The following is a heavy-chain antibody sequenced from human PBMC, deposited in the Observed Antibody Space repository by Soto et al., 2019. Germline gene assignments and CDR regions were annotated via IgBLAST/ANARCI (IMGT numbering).Heavy chain of an antibody. D-gene: IGHD1-26*01. Sequence: GSLSLTCAVYGGSFSGYYWSWIRQPPGKGLEWIGEINHSGSTNYNPSPKGRVTISVDTSKNQFSLKLSSVTAADTAVYYCARGKSIREKYFDYWDQGTLVTVSS. CDR2: INHSGST. CDR3: ARGKSIREKYFDY. V-gene: IGHV4-34*01. CDR1: GGSFSGYY. J-gene: IGHJ4*02.